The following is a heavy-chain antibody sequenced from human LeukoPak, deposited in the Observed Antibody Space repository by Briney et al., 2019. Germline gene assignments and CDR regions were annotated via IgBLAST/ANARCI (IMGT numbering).Heavy chain of an antibody. CDR1: GFTFSSYS. CDR3: AGAAVAGFDY. V-gene: IGHV3-21*01. J-gene: IGHJ4*02. D-gene: IGHD6-19*01. CDR2: ISSSSSYI. Sequence: PGGSLRLSCAASGFTFSSYSMNWVRQAPGKGLEWVSSISSSSSYIYYADSVKDRFTISRDNAKNSLYLQMNSLRAEDTAVYYCAGAAVAGFDYWGQGTLVTVSS.